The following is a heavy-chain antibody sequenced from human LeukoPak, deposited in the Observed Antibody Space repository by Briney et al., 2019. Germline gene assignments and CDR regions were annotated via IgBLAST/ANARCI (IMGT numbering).Heavy chain of an antibody. Sequence: GASVKVSCKASGYTFTSYAMHWVRQAPGQRLEWMGWINAGNGNTKYSQEFQGRVTITRDTSASTAYMELSSLRSEDMAVYYCATTVTTGWLGYMDVWGKGTTVTVSS. V-gene: IGHV1-3*03. D-gene: IGHD4-17*01. CDR3: ATTVTTGWLGYMDV. J-gene: IGHJ6*03. CDR1: GYTFTSYA. CDR2: INAGNGNT.